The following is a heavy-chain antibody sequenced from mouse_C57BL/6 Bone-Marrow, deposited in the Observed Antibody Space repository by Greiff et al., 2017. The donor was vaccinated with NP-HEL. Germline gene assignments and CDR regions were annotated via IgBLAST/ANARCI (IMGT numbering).Heavy chain of an antibody. CDR1: GYTFTSYW. CDR3: ASGTWYFDY. J-gene: IGHJ2*01. Sequence: QVQLKQPGAELVKPGASVKLSCKASGYTFTSYWMHWVKQRPGRGLEWIGRIDPNSGGTKYNEKFKSKATLTVDKPSSTAYMQIISLTSEAAAVYYCASGTWYFDYWGNGTTLTVSS. V-gene: IGHV1-72*01. D-gene: IGHD3-3*01. CDR2: IDPNSGGT.